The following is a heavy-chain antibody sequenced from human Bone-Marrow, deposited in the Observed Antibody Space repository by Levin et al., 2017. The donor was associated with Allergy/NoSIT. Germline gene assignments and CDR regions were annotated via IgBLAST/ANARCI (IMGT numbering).Heavy chain of an antibody. Sequence: PGGSLRLSCSASGLTLRNYGVHWVRQAPGKGLQWVASVSFDEVNKFYGDSVHGRFVISRDISKNTLYLQMNNLKLEDTAVYYCATDHEPWLSAPVSDFQHWGQGTLVTVSS. J-gene: IGHJ1*01. CDR2: VSFDEVNK. D-gene: IGHD6-19*01. CDR1: GLTLRNYG. CDR3: ATDHEPWLSAPVSDFQH. V-gene: IGHV3-30*02.